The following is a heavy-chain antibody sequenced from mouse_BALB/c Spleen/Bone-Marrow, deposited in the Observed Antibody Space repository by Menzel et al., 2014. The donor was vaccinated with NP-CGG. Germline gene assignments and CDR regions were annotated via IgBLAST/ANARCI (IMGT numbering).Heavy chain of an antibody. V-gene: IGHV1S135*01. CDR3: ARSYDGYPYAMNY. J-gene: IGHJ4*01. D-gene: IGHD2-3*01. CDR2: FDPFNGGT. Sequence: VQLKESGPELMKPGASVKISCKASGYLFTSYYMHWVKQSHGESLEWIGYFDPFNGGTSYNQKFKGKATLTVDKSSSTAYMHLSSLTSEDSAVYFCARSYDGYPYAMNYWGQGTSVTVSS. CDR1: GYLFTSYY.